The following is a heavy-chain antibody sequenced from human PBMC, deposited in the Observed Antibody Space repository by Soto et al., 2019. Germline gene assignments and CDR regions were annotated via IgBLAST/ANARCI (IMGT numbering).Heavy chain of an antibody. CDR2: AYHTGDT. CDR1: GGTVASSHW. D-gene: IGHD2-21*02. J-gene: IGHJ5*02. Sequence: SETLSLTCGVSGGTVASSHWWSWVRQSPGGGLEWIGNAYHTGDTNLNPSLQSRVTISXXXSXXXXSLXLNXXTAXDTAVYFCAREIVTAGGNNYFDPWGPGTLVTVS. V-gene: IGHV4-4*02. CDR3: AREIVTAGGNNYFDP.